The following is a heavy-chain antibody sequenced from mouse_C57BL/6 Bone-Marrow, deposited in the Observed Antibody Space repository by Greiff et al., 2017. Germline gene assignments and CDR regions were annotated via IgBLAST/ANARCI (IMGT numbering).Heavy chain of an antibody. Sequence: QVQLQQSGAELARPGASVKLSCKASGYTFTSYGISWVKQRTGQGLEWIGYINPSSGYTKYNQKFKDKATLTADKSSSTAYMQLSSLTSEDSAVYYCARWVRRFYAMDYWGQGTSVTVSS. V-gene: IGHV1-4*01. J-gene: IGHJ4*01. CDR2: INPSSGYT. CDR3: ARWVRRFYAMDY. CDR1: GYTFTSYG. D-gene: IGHD2-14*01.